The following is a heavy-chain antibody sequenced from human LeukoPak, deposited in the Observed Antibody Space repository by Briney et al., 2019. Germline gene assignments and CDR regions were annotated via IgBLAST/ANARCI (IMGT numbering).Heavy chain of an antibody. D-gene: IGHD1-26*01. CDR1: GFTFSSYA. J-gene: IGHJ4*02. CDR3: AKDGERDDGRFDY. V-gene: IGHV3-23*01. Sequence: PGGSLRLSCAASGFTFSSYAMGWVRQAPGKGLEWVSAISGSGGSTYYADSVKGRFTISRDNSKNTLYLQMNSLRAEDTAVYYCAKDGERDDGRFDYWGQGTLVTVSS. CDR2: ISGSGGST.